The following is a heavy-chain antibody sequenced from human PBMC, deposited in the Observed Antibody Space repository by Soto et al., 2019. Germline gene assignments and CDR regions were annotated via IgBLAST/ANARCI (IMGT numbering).Heavy chain of an antibody. J-gene: IGHJ3*02. D-gene: IGHD4-17*01. CDR1: GGSISSGGYY. Sequence: QVQLQESGPGLVKPSQTLSLTCTVSGGSISSGGYYWSWIRQHPGKGLEWIGYIYYSGSTYYNPSLKSRVTISVDTSKNQFSLKLSSVTAADTAVYYCAVTTVTTFFRDAFDIWGQGTMVTVSS. V-gene: IGHV4-31*03. CDR3: AVTTVTTFFRDAFDI. CDR2: IYYSGST.